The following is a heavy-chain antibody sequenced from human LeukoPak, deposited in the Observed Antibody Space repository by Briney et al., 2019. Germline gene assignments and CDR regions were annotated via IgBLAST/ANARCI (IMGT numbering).Heavy chain of an antibody. CDR2: ISSSGGDT. D-gene: IGHD3-10*01. Sequence: GGSLRLSCAASGFMFNRFAMNWVRQAPGKGLEWVSSISSSGGDTYFADSVKGRFTISRDNSKNTLYLQMNSLRAEDTALYYCAKGGVLTYYFGSGSFDPPDYWGREPWSPSPQ. V-gene: IGHV3-23*01. CDR1: GFMFNRFA. CDR3: AKGGVLTYYFGSGSFDPPDY. J-gene: IGHJ4*02.